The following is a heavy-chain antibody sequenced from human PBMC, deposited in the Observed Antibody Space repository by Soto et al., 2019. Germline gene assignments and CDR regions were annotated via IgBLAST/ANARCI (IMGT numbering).Heavy chain of an antibody. V-gene: IGHV4-34*01. Sequence: QVQLQQWGAGLLKPSETLSLTCAVYGGSFSGYYWCWIRQPQGPGLEWIGEINHSGSTNYNPSLKRRVTTAVDTSKKQFSLKLSSVTAADTAVYYCASASRDYGDLCFDYWGQGTLVTVSS. J-gene: IGHJ4*02. CDR3: ASASRDYGDLCFDY. D-gene: IGHD4-17*01. CDR1: GGSFSGYY. CDR2: INHSGST.